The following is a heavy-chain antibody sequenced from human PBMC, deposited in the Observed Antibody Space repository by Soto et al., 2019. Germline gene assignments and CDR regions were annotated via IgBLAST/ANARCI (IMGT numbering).Heavy chain of an antibody. J-gene: IGHJ4*02. Sequence: GASVKVSCKASGYTFTGYYMHWVRQAPGQGLEWMGWINPNSGGTNYAQKFQGWVTMTRDTSISTAYMELSRLRSDDTAVYYCARDLKYSSSWYSLSFDYWGQGTLVTVS. V-gene: IGHV1-2*04. CDR2: INPNSGGT. D-gene: IGHD6-13*01. CDR1: GYTFTGYY. CDR3: ARDLKYSSSWYSLSFDY.